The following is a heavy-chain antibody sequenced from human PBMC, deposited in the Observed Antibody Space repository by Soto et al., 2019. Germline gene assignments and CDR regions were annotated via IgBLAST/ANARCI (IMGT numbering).Heavy chain of an antibody. CDR2: ISYDGSNK. Sequence: QVQLVESGGGVVQPGRSLRLSCAASGFTFSSYDMHWVRQAPGKGLEWVAVISYDGSNKYYADSVKGRFTISRDNSKNTLYLQMNSLRAEDTAVYYCARDGLLEFFDYWGQGTLVTVSS. J-gene: IGHJ4*02. D-gene: IGHD2-15*01. CDR1: GFTFSSYD. V-gene: IGHV3-30-3*01. CDR3: ARDGLLEFFDY.